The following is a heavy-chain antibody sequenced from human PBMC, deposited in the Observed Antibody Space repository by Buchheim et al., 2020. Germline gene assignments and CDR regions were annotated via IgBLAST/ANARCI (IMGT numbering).Heavy chain of an antibody. CDR3: AKVRIAWLRFGESYFDY. CDR1: GFTFSSYA. J-gene: IGHJ4*02. CDR2: ISGSGGSP. Sequence: EVQLLESGGGLVQPGGSLRLSCAASGFTFSSYAMSWVRQAPGKGLEWVSAISGSGGSPYYADSVKGRVTISRDTSKDTLYLQMNSLRAEDTAVYYCAKVRIAWLRFGESYFDYWGQGTL. D-gene: IGHD5-12*01. V-gene: IGHV3-23*01.